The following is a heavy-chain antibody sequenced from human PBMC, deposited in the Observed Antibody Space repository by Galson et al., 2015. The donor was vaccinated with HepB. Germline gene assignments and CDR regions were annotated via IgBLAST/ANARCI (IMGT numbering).Heavy chain of an antibody. V-gene: IGHV3-7*03. Sequence: SLRLSCAASGFTFSSYWMSWVRQAPGKGLEWVANIKQDGSEKYYVDSVKDRFTISRDNAKNSLYLQMNSLRAEDTAVYYCAREEPDCSSTSCYVPHSGWFDPWGQGTLVTVSS. CDR2: IKQDGSEK. CDR1: GFTFSSYW. CDR3: AREEPDCSSTSCYVPHSGWFDP. J-gene: IGHJ5*02. D-gene: IGHD2-2*01.